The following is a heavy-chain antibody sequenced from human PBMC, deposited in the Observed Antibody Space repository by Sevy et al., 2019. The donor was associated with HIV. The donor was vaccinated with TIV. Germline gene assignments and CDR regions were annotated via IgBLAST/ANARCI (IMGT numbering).Heavy chain of an antibody. CDR3: ARGALYCSGGSCYFFDY. CDR2: IYYSGST. CDR1: GGSISSGDYY. D-gene: IGHD2-15*01. Sequence: SETLSLTCTVSGGSISSGDYYWSWIRQPPGKGLEWIGYIYYSGSTYYNPSLKSRVTISVDTSKNQFSLKLSSVTAADTAVYYCARGALYCSGGSCYFFDYWGQGTLVIVSS. J-gene: IGHJ4*02. V-gene: IGHV4-30-4*01.